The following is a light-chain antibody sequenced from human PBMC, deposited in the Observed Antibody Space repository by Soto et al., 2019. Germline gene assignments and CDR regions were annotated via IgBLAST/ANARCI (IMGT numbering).Light chain of an antibody. CDR1: SSNIGGNS. CDR2: DDD. J-gene: IGLJ1*01. CDR3: GSWDSSLSAYV. Sequence: QSVLTQPPSVSAAPGQRVTIPCYGSSSNIGGNSVSWYQQLPGTAPKLLIYDDDKRPSGIPDRFSGSKSGTSATLGITGFQTGDEADYYCGSWDSSLSAYVFGTGTKVTVL. V-gene: IGLV1-51*01.